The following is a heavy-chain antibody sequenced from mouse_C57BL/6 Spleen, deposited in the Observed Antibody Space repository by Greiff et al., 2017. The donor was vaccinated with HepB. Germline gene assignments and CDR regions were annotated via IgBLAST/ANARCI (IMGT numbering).Heavy chain of an antibody. D-gene: IGHD1-1*01. Sequence: VKLQQSGAELVKPGASVKISCKASGYAFSSYWMNWVKQRPGKGLEWIGQIYPGDGDTNYNGKFKGKATLTADKSSSTAYMQLSSLTSEDSAVYFCARSGGTTVVAEGYFDYWGQGTTLTVSS. CDR3: ARSGGTTVVAEGYFDY. CDR1: GYAFSSYW. V-gene: IGHV1-80*01. J-gene: IGHJ2*01. CDR2: IYPGDGDT.